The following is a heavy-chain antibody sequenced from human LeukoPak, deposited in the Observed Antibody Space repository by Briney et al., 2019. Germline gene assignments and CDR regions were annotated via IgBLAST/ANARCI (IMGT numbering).Heavy chain of an antibody. CDR2: IIPIFGTA. J-gene: IGHJ3*02. CDR3: ARAPAPLYCSGGSCYPAPDAFDI. CDR1: GGTFSSYA. V-gene: IGHV1-69*13. Sequence: GASVKVSCKASGGTFSSYAISWVRQAPGQGLEWMGGIIPIFGTANYAQKFQGRVTITADESTSTAYMELSSLRSEDTAVYYCARAPAPLYCSGGSCYPAPDAFDIWGQGTMVTVSS. D-gene: IGHD2-15*01.